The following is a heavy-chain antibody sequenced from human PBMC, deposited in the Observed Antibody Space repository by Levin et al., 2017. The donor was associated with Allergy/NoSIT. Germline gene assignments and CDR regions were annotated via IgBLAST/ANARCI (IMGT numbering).Heavy chain of an antibody. CDR2: FDPEDGET. Sequence: GESLKISCKVSGYTLTELSMHWVRQAPGKGLEWMGGFDPEDGETIYAQKFQGRVTMTEDTSTDTAYMELSSLRSEDTAVYYCATGHGWRGEEYYYDSSGYYGRWFDPWGQGTLVTVSS. J-gene: IGHJ5*02. V-gene: IGHV1-24*01. CDR1: GYTLTELS. CDR3: ATGHGWRGEEYYYDSSGYYGRWFDP. D-gene: IGHD3-22*01.